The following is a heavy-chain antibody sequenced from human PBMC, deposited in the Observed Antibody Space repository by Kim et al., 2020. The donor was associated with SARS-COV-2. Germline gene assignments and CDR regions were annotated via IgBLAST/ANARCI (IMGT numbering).Heavy chain of an antibody. D-gene: IGHD3-3*01. V-gene: IGHV4-34*01. J-gene: IGHJ4*02. Sequence: SETLSLTCAVYGGSFSGYYWSWIRQPPGKGLEWIGEINHSGSTNYNPSLKSRVTISVDTSKNQFSLKLSSVTAADTAVYYCARVAVRFLEWLSPRGSYYFDYWGQGTLVTVSS. CDR3: ARVAVRFLEWLSPRGSYYFDY. CDR2: INHSGST. CDR1: GGSFSGYY.